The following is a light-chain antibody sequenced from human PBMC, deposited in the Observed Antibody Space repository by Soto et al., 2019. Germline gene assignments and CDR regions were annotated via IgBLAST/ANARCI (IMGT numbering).Light chain of an antibody. CDR3: LQDYNYPYT. Sequence: AIQMTQSPSSLSASVEDRVTITCRASQAIRNDLGWYQQKPGKAPNLLIYAASSLQSGVPSRFSGSGSGTDFTLTISSLQPEDFATYYCLQDYNYPYTFGQGTKLEIK. CDR1: QAIRND. J-gene: IGKJ2*01. CDR2: AAS. V-gene: IGKV1-6*01.